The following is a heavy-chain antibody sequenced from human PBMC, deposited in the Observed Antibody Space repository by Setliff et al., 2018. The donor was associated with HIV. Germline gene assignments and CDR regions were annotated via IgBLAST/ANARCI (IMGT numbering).Heavy chain of an antibody. V-gene: IGHV4-39*07. CDR2: IYYSGST. D-gene: IGHD3-9*01. Sequence: PSETLSLTCSVSGGSISGSTHYWGWIRQPPGKGLEWIASIYYSGSTYYNPSLKSRITISVDTSKNQFSLKLNSVTAADTAVYYCARDQPQDYDSLTGYYTGRYFDYWGRGTLVTVSS. J-gene: IGHJ4*02. CDR3: ARDQPQDYDSLTGYYTGRYFDY. CDR1: GGSISGSTHY.